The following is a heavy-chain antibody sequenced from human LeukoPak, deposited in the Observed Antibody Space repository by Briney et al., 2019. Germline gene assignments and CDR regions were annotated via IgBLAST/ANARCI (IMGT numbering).Heavy chain of an antibody. CDR3: ARERVATMNLLSYGDYV. CDR2: IYHSGST. Sequence: SETLSLTCAVSGGSISSSNWWSWVRQPPGKGLEWIGEIYHSGSTNYNPSLKSRVTISVDKSKNQFSLKLSSVTAADTAVYYCARERVATMNLLSYGDYVWGQGALVTVSS. J-gene: IGHJ4*02. CDR1: GGSISSSNW. D-gene: IGHD4-17*01. V-gene: IGHV4-4*02.